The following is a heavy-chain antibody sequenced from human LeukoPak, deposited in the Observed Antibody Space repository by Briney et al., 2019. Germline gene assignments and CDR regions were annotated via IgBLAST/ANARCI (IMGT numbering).Heavy chain of an antibody. Sequence: ASVKVSCKASGYTFTSYDINWVRQATGQGLEWMGWMNPNSGNTGYAQKFQGRVTMTRNTSISTAYMELSSLRSEHSVVYYCARGPHTHWFDPWGQGTLVTVSS. CDR1: GYTFTSYD. J-gene: IGHJ5*02. V-gene: IGHV1-8*01. CDR2: MNPNSGNT. CDR3: ARGPHTHWFDP.